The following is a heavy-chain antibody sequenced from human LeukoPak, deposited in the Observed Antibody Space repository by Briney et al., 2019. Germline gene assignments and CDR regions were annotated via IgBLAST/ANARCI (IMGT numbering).Heavy chain of an antibody. CDR1: GFTFSNYD. CDR2: ISGSGDNT. CDR3: AKDHLVRPVIINTLYSCDY. D-gene: IGHD3-22*01. J-gene: IGHJ4*02. Sequence: PGGSLRLSCAASGFTFSNYDMGWVRQAPGKGLEWVSGISGSGDNTYYADSVRGRFSISRDNSKNTLYLQMNNLRAEDTAVYYCAKDHLVRPVIINTLYSCDYWGQGTLVAVSS. V-gene: IGHV3-23*01.